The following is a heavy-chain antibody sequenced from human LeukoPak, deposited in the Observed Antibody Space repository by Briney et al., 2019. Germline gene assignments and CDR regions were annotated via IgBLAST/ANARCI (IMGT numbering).Heavy chain of an antibody. CDR1: GGSISSYY. CDR2: IHYSGST. CDR3: ARTGSSTWYNFDY. J-gene: IGHJ4*02. V-gene: IGHV4-59*01. D-gene: IGHD2-2*01. Sequence: SETLSLTCAVSGGSISSYYWTWIRQPPGKGLEWIGYIHYSGSTNYNPSLTSRVTISIDTSKNQFSLKLSSVTAADTAVYYCARTGSSTWYNFDYWGQGTLVTVSS.